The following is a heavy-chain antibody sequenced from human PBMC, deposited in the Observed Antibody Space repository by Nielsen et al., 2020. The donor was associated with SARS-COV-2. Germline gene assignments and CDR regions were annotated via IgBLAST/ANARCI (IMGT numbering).Heavy chain of an antibody. D-gene: IGHD1-26*01. CDR2: IKQDGSEK. Sequence: GESLKISCAASGFTFSSYWMSWVRQAPGKGLEWVANIKQDGSEKYYVDSVKGRFTISRDNAKNSLYLQMNSLRAEDTAVYYCARGSRELRPWGQGTLVTVSS. J-gene: IGHJ5*02. CDR3: ARGSRELRP. CDR1: GFTFSSYW. V-gene: IGHV3-7*03.